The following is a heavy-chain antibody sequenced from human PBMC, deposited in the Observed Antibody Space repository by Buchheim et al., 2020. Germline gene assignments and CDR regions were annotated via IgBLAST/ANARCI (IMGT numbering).Heavy chain of an antibody. CDR2: IKPDGSEK. V-gene: IGHV3-7*05. J-gene: IGHJ4*02. Sequence: EVQLVESGGGLVQPGGSLRLSCAASGFSFSTYWMNWVRQAPGKGLEWLANIKPDGSEKYYVDSVRGRFTISRDNAKNSVYLQMNSLRAEDTAMYYCASLTGVVTAIGHYWGQGTL. CDR1: GFSFSTYW. CDR3: ASLTGVVTAIGHY. D-gene: IGHD2-21*02.